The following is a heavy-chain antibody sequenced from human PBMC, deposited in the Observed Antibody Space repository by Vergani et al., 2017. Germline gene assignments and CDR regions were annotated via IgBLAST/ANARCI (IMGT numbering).Heavy chain of an antibody. J-gene: IGHJ1*01. CDR3: TTAWGLYYLHGEYFQY. V-gene: IGHV3-23*01. Sequence: EVQLLESGGGLVQPGGSRGLSCEGAGFTFDTYTMAYVRQAPGKGLEWVATISSGGGDIFYADSVKGRFTISRDNSKNTLFLQMNSLKDEDTAVYYCTTAWGLYYLHGEYFQYWGRGTLVSVSS. CDR2: ISSGGGDI. CDR1: GFTFDTYT. D-gene: IGHD3-10*01.